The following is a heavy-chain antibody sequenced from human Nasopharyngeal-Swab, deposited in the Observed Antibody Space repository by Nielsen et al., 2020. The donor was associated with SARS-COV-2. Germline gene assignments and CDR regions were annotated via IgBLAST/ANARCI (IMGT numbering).Heavy chain of an antibody. Sequence: GESLKISCAASGFTFSNYGMHWVRQAPGKGLEWVAVIWYDGSNKYYADSVKGRFTISRDNSKNTLYLQMNSLRAEDTAVYYCARPVGEYQLLGAGFDPWGQGTLVTVSS. V-gene: IGHV3-33*01. CDR1: GFTFSNYG. D-gene: IGHD2-2*01. CDR2: IWYDGSNK. CDR3: ARPVGEYQLLGAGFDP. J-gene: IGHJ5*02.